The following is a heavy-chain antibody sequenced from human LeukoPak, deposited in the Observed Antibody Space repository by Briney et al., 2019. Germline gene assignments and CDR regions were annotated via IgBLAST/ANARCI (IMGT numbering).Heavy chain of an antibody. V-gene: IGHV1-58*01. CDR2: LVVGSGNT. Sequence: ASVKVSCKASGFTFTSSAVQWVRQARGQLLEWIGWLVVGSGNTNYAQKLQERVTITRDMSTSTAYMELSSLRSEDTAVYYCAARWGDGYNYLPNPADHWGQGTLVTVSS. J-gene: IGHJ4*02. CDR3: AARWGDGYNYLPNPADH. CDR1: GFTFTSSA. D-gene: IGHD5-24*01.